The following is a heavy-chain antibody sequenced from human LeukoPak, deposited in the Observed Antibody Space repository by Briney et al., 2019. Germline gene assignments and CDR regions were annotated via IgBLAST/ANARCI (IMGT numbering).Heavy chain of an antibody. CDR3: AKTSGGNY. CDR2: ISWDGGST. CDR1: GFTFDDYT. D-gene: IGHD4-23*01. V-gene: IGHV3-43*01. Sequence: GGSLRLSCAASGFTFDDYTMHWVRQAPGKGLEWVSLISWDGGSTYYADSVKGRFTISRDNSKNTLFLQINSLRVDDTAVYYCAKTSGGNYWGQGTLVTVSS. J-gene: IGHJ4*02.